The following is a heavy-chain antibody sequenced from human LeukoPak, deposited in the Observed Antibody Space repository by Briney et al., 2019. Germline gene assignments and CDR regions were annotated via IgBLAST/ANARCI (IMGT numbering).Heavy chain of an antibody. V-gene: IGHV1-18*01. J-gene: IGHJ6*03. D-gene: IGHD6-19*01. CDR2: ISAYNGNT. CDR3: ARGVADFYYYYYMDV. CDR1: GYTFTSYG. Sequence: ASVKVSCKASGYTFTSYGISWVRQAPGQGLEWMGWISAYNGNTNYAQKLQGRVTMTTDTSTSTAYMELRSPRSDDTAVYYCARGVADFYYYYYMDVWGKGTTVTVSS.